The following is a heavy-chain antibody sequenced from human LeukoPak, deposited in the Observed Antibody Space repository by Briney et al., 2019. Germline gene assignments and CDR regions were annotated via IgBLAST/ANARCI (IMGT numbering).Heavy chain of an antibody. D-gene: IGHD3-22*01. Sequence: PGGSLRLSCAASGFTFSSYAMSWVRQAPGKGLEWVSAISGSGGSTYYADSVKGRFTISRDNSKNTLYLQMNSLRAEDTAVYYCANYDSSGYYYFDYWGQGTLVTVSS. CDR3: ANYDSSGYYYFDY. V-gene: IGHV3-23*01. CDR1: GFTFSSYA. J-gene: IGHJ4*02. CDR2: ISGSGGST.